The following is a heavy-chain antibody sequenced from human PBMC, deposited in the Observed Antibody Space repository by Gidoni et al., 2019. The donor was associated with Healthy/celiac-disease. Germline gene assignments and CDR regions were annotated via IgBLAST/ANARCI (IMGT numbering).Heavy chain of an antibody. CDR1: GGSFSGYS. V-gene: IGHV4-34*01. CDR2: INHSGST. J-gene: IGHJ5*02. Sequence: QVQLQQWGAGLLKPSETLSLTCAVYGGSFSGYSLSWNRPPPGKGLEWIGEINHSGSTNDNPSLESRVTISVDTSKNQFSLKLSSVTAADTAVYYCARGRYCSSASCYWGDWFDPWGQGTLVTVSS. D-gene: IGHD2-2*01. CDR3: ARGRYCSSASCYWGDWFDP.